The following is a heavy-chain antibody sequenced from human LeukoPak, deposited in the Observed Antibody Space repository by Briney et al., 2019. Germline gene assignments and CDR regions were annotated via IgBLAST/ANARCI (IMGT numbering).Heavy chain of an antibody. CDR3: ARQTGIFHDIVVVPAAKGVGYYFDY. CDR1: GGTFSIYA. V-gene: IGHV1-69*13. D-gene: IGHD2-2*01. CDR2: IIPIFGTA. J-gene: IGHJ4*02. Sequence: SVKVSCKASGGTFSIYAISWVRQAPGQGLEWMGGIIPIFGTANYAQKFQGRVTITADESTSTAYMELSSLRSEDTAVYYCARQTGIFHDIVVVPAAKGVGYYFDYWGQGTLVTVSS.